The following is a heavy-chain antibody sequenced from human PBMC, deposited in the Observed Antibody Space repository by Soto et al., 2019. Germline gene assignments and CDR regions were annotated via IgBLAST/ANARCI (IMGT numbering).Heavy chain of an antibody. CDR1: GFTFSRNG. CDR3: AKGRLAVAGLFDY. D-gene: IGHD6-19*01. CDR2: ISYDGSNK. Sequence: QVQLVESGGGVVQPGRSLRLSCAASGFTFSRNGMHWVRQAPGKGLEWVAVISYDGSNKYYADSVKGRCTISRNNSKNTLYLHLNSLRVEDAAVYYCAKGRLAVAGLFDYWGQGTLVTVSS. V-gene: IGHV3-30*18. J-gene: IGHJ4*02.